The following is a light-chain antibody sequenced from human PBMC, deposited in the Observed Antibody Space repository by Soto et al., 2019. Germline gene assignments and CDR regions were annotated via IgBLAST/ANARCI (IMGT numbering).Light chain of an antibody. CDR3: QHSYSTPLT. Sequence: IEVTQSPSSLSASVGDRVTITCRASQSISSHLNWYQQKPGKAPKLLIYAASSLQSGVPSRFSGGGSGTDFTLTISSLQPEDFATYYCQHSYSTPLTFAGGTKVDIK. J-gene: IGKJ4*01. V-gene: IGKV1-39*01. CDR2: AAS. CDR1: QSISSH.